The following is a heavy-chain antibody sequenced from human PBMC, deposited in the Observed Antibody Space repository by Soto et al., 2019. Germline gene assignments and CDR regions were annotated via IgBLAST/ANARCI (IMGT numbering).Heavy chain of an antibody. Sequence: ASVKVSCKASGYTFTSYAMHWVRQAPGQRLEWMGWINAGNGNTKYSQKFQGRVTITRDTSASTAYMELSSLRSEDTAVYYCARDIRREYRALGYWGQGTLVTVSS. V-gene: IGHV1-3*01. D-gene: IGHD3-3*02. CDR3: ARDIRREYRALGY. CDR2: INAGNGNT. CDR1: GYTFTSYA. J-gene: IGHJ4*02.